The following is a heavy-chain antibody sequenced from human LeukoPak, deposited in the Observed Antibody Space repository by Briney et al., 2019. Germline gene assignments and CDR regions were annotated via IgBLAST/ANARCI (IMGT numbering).Heavy chain of an antibody. CDR2: IYHSGST. Sequence: SETLSLTCAVSGYSISSGYYWGWIRQPPGKGLEWTGSIYHSGSTYYNPSVKSRVTISVDTAKNQFSLKLSSVTAADTAVYYCARGSAAGSRLWESWFDPWGQGTLVTVSS. V-gene: IGHV4-38-2*01. D-gene: IGHD1-26*01. CDR1: GYSISSGYY. CDR3: ARGSAAGSRLWESWFDP. J-gene: IGHJ5*02.